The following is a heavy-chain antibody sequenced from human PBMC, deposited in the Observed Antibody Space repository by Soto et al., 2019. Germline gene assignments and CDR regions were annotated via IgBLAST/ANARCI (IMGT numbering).Heavy chain of an antibody. CDR3: ARGPGGLAIFGVVRYYGMDV. V-gene: IGHV1-69*13. J-gene: IGHJ6*02. CDR2: IIPIFGTA. CDR1: GGTFSSYA. D-gene: IGHD3-3*01. Sequence: GASVKVSCKASGGTFSSYAISWVRQAPGQGLEWMGGIIPIFGTANYAQKFQGRVTITADESTSTAYMELSSLRSEDTAVYYCARGPGGLAIFGVVRYYGMDVWGQGTTVTVSS.